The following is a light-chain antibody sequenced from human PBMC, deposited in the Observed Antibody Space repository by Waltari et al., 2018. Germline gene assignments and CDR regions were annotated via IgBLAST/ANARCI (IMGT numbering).Light chain of an antibody. V-gene: IGKV1-5*01. CDR1: QSISSW. CDR3: QQYNSYSMYT. J-gene: IGKJ2*01. CDR2: DAS. Sequence: DIQMTQSPSTLSASVGDRVTITSRASQSISSWLAWYQQKPGKAPKLLIYDASSVESGVPSRFSGSGSGTEFTLTISSLQPDDFATYYCQQYNSYSMYTFGQGTKLEIK.